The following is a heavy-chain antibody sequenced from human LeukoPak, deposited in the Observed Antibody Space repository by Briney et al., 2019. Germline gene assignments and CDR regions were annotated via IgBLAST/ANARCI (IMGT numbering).Heavy chain of an antibody. CDR1: GFTFSSYS. Sequence: GGSLRLSCAASGFTFSSYSMNWVRQAPGKGLEWVSYISSSSSTIYYADSVKGRFTISRDNAKNSLYLQMNSLRAEDTAVYYCARGSESHAFDIWGQGTMVTVSS. V-gene: IGHV3-48*01. CDR2: ISSSSSTI. CDR3: ARGSESHAFDI. J-gene: IGHJ3*02.